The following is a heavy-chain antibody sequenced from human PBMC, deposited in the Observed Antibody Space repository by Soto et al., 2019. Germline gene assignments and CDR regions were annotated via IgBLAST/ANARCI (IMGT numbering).Heavy chain of an antibody. CDR3: VRGDKGGFDL. J-gene: IGHJ3*01. V-gene: IGHV3-74*01. D-gene: IGHD2-21*02. Sequence: GRSLRLSCAASGFTFNYYWMHWVRQAPGQGLVWVSHIHSDGSTTTYADSVKGRFTISRDNAKNTLYLQMNSLRAEDTAVYYCVRGDKGGFDLWGQGTTVTVSS. CDR2: IHSDGSTT. CDR1: GFTFNYYW.